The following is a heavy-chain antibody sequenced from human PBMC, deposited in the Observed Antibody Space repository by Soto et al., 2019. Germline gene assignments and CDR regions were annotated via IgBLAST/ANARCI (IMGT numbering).Heavy chain of an antibody. J-gene: IGHJ6*02. CDR3: ARTGYYCSGGSCYSLRYYYYGMDV. V-gene: IGHV4-34*01. CDR2: INHSGST. Sequence: SETLSLTCAVYGGSFIGYYWSWIRQPPGKGLEWIGEINHSGSTNYNPSLKSRVTISVDTSKNQFSLKLSSVTAADTAVYYCARTGYYCSGGSCYSLRYYYYGMDVWGQGTTVTVSS. CDR1: GGSFIGYY. D-gene: IGHD2-15*01.